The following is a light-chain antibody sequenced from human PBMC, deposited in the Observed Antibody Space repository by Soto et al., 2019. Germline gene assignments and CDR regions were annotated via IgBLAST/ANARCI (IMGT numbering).Light chain of an antibody. CDR3: QHYNTQSIT. Sequence: DIQLIQSPATLSASVGDRITITCRASENIFKFLAWYQQRSGRAPNLLIYAASDLETGVPSRFSGRGSGTEFTLTIDSLQPDDSPTYYCQHYNTQSITFGGGTKVDVK. CDR1: ENIFKF. V-gene: IGKV1-5*01. CDR2: AAS. J-gene: IGKJ4*01.